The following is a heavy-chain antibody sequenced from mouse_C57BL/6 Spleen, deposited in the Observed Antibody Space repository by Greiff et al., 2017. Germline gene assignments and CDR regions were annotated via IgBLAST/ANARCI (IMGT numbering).Heavy chain of an antibody. D-gene: IGHD2-3*01. Sequence: EVQLQQSGPGLVKPSQSLSLTCSVTGYSITSGYYWNWIRQFPGNKLEWMGYISYDGSNNYNPSLKNRISITRDTSKNQFFLKLNSVTTEDTATYYCARVPIYDGYFGVWGTGTTVTVSS. CDR1: GYSITSGYY. CDR2: ISYDGSN. CDR3: ARVPIYDGYFGV. V-gene: IGHV3-6*01. J-gene: IGHJ1*03.